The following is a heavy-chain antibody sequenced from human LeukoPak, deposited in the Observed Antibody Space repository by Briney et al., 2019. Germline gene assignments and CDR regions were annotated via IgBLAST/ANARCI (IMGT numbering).Heavy chain of an antibody. CDR2: INSDGSST. J-gene: IGHJ6*02. V-gene: IGHV3-74*01. CDR1: GFTFSSYW. CDR3: ARETGKRGMDV. D-gene: IGHD1-1*01. Sequence: GGSLRLSCAASGFTFSSYWMHWVRQAPGKGLVWVSRINSDGSSTSYADSVKGRFTISRDNAKNTLYLQMNSLRAEDTAVYYCARETGKRGMDVWGQGTTVTVSS.